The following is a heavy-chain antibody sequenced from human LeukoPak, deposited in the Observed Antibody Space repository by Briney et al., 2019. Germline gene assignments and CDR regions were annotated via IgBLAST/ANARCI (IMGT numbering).Heavy chain of an antibody. J-gene: IGHJ4*02. CDR2: INPSGGDT. D-gene: IGHD1-14*01. CDR1: GYTFTSYY. Sequence: ASVKLSCKASGYTFTSYYMHWVRQAPGQGLEWMGIINPSGGDTSYAQKFQGRLTMTRDTSTNTVYMELNSLRSEDTAVYYCAREVMDNLRFDYWGQGTLVTVSS. CDR3: AREVMDNLRFDY. V-gene: IGHV1-46*01.